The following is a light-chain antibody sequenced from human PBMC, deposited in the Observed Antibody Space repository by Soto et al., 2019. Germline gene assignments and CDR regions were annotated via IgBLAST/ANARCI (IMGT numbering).Light chain of an antibody. Sequence: ITISCTGPSSDVGTYKLVSWYQHHPGKAPKLMIYEGIKRPSGVSNRFSGSKSGNTASLTISGLQAEDEADYYCCSYAGSNSYVFGTGTKVTVL. CDR2: EGI. V-gene: IGLV2-23*01. J-gene: IGLJ1*01. CDR3: CSYAGSNSYV. CDR1: SSDVGTYKL.